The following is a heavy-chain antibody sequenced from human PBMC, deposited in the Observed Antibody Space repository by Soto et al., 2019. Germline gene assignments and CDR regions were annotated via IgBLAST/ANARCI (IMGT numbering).Heavy chain of an antibody. Sequence: QITLKESGPPLVKPTQTLTLTCTFSGFSLSTRGVGVGWIRQPPGKALEWLALIYWDDDKRYSPSLKSRLTVTKDTSKNQVVLTVTNMDPVDTATYYCARDSSGWYGFDYWGQGTLVTVSS. CDR1: GFSLSTRGVG. CDR3: ARDSSGWYGFDY. V-gene: IGHV2-5*02. CDR2: IYWDDDK. D-gene: IGHD6-19*01. J-gene: IGHJ4*02.